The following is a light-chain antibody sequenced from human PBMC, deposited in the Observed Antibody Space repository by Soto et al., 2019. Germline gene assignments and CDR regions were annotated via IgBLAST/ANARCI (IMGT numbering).Light chain of an antibody. J-gene: IGLJ1*01. V-gene: IGLV2-14*01. CDR2: DVS. Sequence: QSVLTQPASVSGSPGESITISCIRTSSDFGGSSAVTWYKQHPGKAPKIRICDVSNRPSGFSNRFSGSKSGNTASLTISGLQAEDEADYYCRSYTRSGTAYVFGTGTKVT. CDR3: RSYTRSGTAYV. CDR1: SSDFGGSSA.